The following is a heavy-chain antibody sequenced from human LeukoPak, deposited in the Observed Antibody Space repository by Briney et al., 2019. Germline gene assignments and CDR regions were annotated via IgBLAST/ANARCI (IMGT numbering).Heavy chain of an antibody. Sequence: SETLSLTCTASGGSISRYYWSWIRQPPGKGLEWMGYIYTSGSNNYNPSLKSRVTMSVDTSKNQFSLKLSSVTAADTAVYYCARGQGYCSSTSCYTRLYYYYYMDVWGKGTTVTVSS. J-gene: IGHJ6*03. CDR2: IYTSGSN. CDR1: GGSISRYY. D-gene: IGHD2-2*02. CDR3: ARGQGYCSSTSCYTRLYYYYYMDV. V-gene: IGHV4-4*09.